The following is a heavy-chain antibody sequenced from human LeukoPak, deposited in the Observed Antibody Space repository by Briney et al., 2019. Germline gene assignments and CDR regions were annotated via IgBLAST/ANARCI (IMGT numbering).Heavy chain of an antibody. CDR3: ARAGSGWSFDF. D-gene: IGHD6-19*01. V-gene: IGHV4-59*01. CDR2: NSYSGNT. CDR1: GVSISSYY. J-gene: IGHJ4*02. Sequence: KPAETLSLTCTVSGVSISSYYWTWLRQPPGKGLEWIGYNSYSGNTNYNASLKSRVTISLDMSKNQFSLNLISVTAADAAVYYCARAGSGWSFDFWGQGTLVTVPS.